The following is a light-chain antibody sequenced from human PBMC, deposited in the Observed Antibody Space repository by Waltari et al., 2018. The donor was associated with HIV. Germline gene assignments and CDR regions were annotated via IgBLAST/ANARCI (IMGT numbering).Light chain of an antibody. J-gene: IGKJ2*01. CDR2: DAS. CDR1: QKINNNH. V-gene: IGKV3-20*01. CDR3: QQYGAGYT. Sequence: EVVLTQSPGTLSLSPGEGAALFCRAIQKINNNHLAWYQRRPGQAPRLLIYDASSRAAGIPVRFIGSGSGTDFTLSITRLEPEDFAVYYCQQYGAGYTFGQGTRLDIK.